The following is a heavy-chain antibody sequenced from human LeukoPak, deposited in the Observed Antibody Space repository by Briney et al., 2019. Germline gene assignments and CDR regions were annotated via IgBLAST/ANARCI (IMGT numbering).Heavy chain of an antibody. CDR1: GGSFSGYY. V-gene: IGHV4-34*01. D-gene: IGHD3-16*01. Sequence: SETLSLTCAVYGGSFSGYYWSWIRQPPGKGLEWIGEINHSGSTNYNPSLKSRVTISVDTSKNQFSLKLSSVTAADTAVYYCARGFTWSYYYYYMDVWGKGTTVTVSS. CDR2: INHSGST. J-gene: IGHJ6*03. CDR3: ARGFTWSYYYYYMDV.